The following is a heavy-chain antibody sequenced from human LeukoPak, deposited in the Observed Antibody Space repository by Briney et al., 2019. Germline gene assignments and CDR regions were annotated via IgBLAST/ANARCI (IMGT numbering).Heavy chain of an antibody. V-gene: IGHV3-15*01. CDR2: VKSKTDGETT. CDR3: TTLGTRP. Sequence: GGSPRLSCAASGFTFSNAWMSWVRQAPGKGLEWVARVKSKTDGETTDYAAPVKGRFFISRDDSRNTVYLQMSSLKTEDTALYYCTTLGTRPWGQGTLVTVSS. J-gene: IGHJ5*02. D-gene: IGHD3-16*01. CDR1: GFTFSNAW.